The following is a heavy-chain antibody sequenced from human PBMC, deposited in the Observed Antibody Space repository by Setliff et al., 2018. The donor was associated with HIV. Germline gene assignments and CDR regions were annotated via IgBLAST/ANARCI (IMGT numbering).Heavy chain of an antibody. V-gene: IGHV4-34*01. CDR1: GGSFSGYY. CDR3: ARVGPPDFWSGSFQH. J-gene: IGHJ1*01. CDR2: INHSGST. Sequence: PSETLSLTCAVYGGSFSGYYWSWIRRPPGKGLEWIGEINHSGSTNYNPSLKSRVTISVDTSKNQFSLKLSSVTAADTAVYYCARVGPPDFWSGSFQHWGQGTLVTVSS. D-gene: IGHD3-3*01.